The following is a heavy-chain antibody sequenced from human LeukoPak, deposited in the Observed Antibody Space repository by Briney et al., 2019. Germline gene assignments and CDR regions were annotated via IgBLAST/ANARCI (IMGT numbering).Heavy chain of an antibody. J-gene: IGHJ4*01. CDR3: ARGVDRWNYFDY. V-gene: IGHV3-53*01. CDR2: IYSGGKT. CDR1: GLFVSSNF. Sequence: GSLRLSCAASGLFVSSNFMSWVRQAPGKGLEWVSVIYSGGKTFYADSVKGRFTVSRDNSMNTLSLQMSSLRAEDTAVYYCARGVDRWNYFDYWGHGTLVTVSS. D-gene: IGHD4-23*01.